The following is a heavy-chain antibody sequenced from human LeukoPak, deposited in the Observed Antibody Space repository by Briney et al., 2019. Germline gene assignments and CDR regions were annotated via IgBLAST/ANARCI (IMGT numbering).Heavy chain of an antibody. V-gene: IGHV4-59*12. D-gene: IGHD3-22*01. CDR3: ARGRADYYDSSGYFAP. J-gene: IGHJ5*02. CDR1: GGSISSYY. Sequence: SETLSLTCTVSGGSISSYYWSWIRQPPGKGLEWIGYIYYSGSTNYNPSLKSRVTISVDRSKNQFSLKLSSVTAADTAVYYCARGRADYYDSSGYFAPWGQGTLVTVSS. CDR2: IYYSGST.